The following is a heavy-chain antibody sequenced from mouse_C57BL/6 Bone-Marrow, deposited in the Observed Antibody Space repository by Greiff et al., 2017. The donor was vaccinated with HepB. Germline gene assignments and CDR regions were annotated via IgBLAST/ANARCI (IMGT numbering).Heavy chain of an antibody. V-gene: IGHV5-6*01. CDR2: ISSGGSYT. CDR3: ARRLLLYFDY. Sequence: DVQLVESGGDLVKPGGSLKLSCAASGFTFSSYGMSWVRQTPDKRLEWVATISSGGSYTYYPDSVKGRFTISRDNAKNTLYLQMSSLKSEDTAMYYCARRLLLYFDYWGQGTTLTVSS. D-gene: IGHD1-1*01. CDR1: GFTFSSYG. J-gene: IGHJ2*01.